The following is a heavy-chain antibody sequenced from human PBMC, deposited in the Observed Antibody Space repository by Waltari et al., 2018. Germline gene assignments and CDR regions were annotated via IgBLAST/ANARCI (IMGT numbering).Heavy chain of an antibody. CDR2: IYTSGST. Sequence: QVQLQESSPGLVKPSETLSLTCTVSGGSISSYYWSWLRQPAGKGLAWIWRIYTSGSTNYNPSLKSRVTMSVDTSKNQFSLKLSSVTAADTAVYYCASDPRLDCSSTSCYTGWFDPWGQGTLVTVSS. J-gene: IGHJ5*02. D-gene: IGHD2-2*02. CDR1: GGSISSYY. V-gene: IGHV4-4*07. CDR3: ASDPRLDCSSTSCYTGWFDP.